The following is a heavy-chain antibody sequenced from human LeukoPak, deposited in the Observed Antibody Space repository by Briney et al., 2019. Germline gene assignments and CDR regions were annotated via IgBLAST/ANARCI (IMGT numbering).Heavy chain of an antibody. CDR1: GGSISSYY. CDR2: IYDSGST. D-gene: IGHD6-13*01. CDR3: AREIGAAGWFDP. Sequence: PSETLSLTCTVSGGSISSYYWSWIRQPPGKGLEWIGYIYDSGSTNYNPSLKSRVTISVDTSKNQFSLKLSSVTAADTAVYYCAREIGAAGWFDPWGQGTLVTVSS. J-gene: IGHJ5*02. V-gene: IGHV4-59*12.